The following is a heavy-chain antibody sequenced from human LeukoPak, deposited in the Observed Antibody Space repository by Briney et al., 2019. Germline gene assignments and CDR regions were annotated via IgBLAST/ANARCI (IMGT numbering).Heavy chain of an antibody. Sequence: VGSLRLSCAASGFTFSGSAMHCVRQASGEGLEWVGRIRSKANSYATAYAASVKGRFTISRDDSKNTAYLQMNSLTAEDTAVYYCTSHLNPRGSYHNWFDPWGQGTLVTVSS. CDR3: TSHLNPRGSYHNWFDP. CDR1: GFTFSGSA. D-gene: IGHD1-26*01. CDR2: IRSKANSYAT. J-gene: IGHJ5*02. V-gene: IGHV3-73*01.